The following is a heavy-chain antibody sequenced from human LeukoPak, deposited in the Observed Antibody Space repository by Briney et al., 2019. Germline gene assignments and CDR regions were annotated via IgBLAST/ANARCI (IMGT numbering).Heavy chain of an antibody. Sequence: GGSLRLSCAASGFTFSTYSMNWVRQAPGKGLEWVSSIATSSDYIYYAGSLKGRFTISRDNAKNSLYLHMNSLRAEDTAVYYCARDQGAFDMWGQGTMVTVSS. V-gene: IGHV3-21*04. J-gene: IGHJ3*02. CDR1: GFTFSTYS. CDR3: ARDQGAFDM. CDR2: IATSSDYI.